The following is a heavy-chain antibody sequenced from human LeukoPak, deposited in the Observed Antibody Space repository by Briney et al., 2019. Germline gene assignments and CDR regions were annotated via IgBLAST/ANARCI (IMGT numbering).Heavy chain of an antibody. CDR2: IYSGGTT. D-gene: IGHD6-19*01. CDR1: GFSVSSSY. CDR3: VNWDAVAANGGY. Sequence: GGSLRLSCAASGFSVSSSYMSWVRQAPGTGLQWVSTIYSGGTTHYPDSLKGRFTIARDNSKNALYLQMSSLRAEDTAVYYCVNWDAVAANGGYWGQGTLVTVSS. J-gene: IGHJ4*02. V-gene: IGHV3-66*01.